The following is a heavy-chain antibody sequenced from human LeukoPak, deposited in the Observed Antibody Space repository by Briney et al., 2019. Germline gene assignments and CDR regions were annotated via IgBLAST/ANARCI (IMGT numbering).Heavy chain of an antibody. V-gene: IGHV4-59*12. CDR2: IYYNGDT. CDR3: ARDPGFGELLHYFDY. CDR1: GDSISSSY. D-gene: IGHD3-10*01. Sequence: PSETLSLTCTVSGDSISSSYWDWIRQPPGRGLEWIGYIYYNGDTNYNPSLKSRVTISVDTSKNQFSLKLSSVTAADTAVYYCARDPGFGELLHYFDYWGQGTLVTVSS. J-gene: IGHJ4*02.